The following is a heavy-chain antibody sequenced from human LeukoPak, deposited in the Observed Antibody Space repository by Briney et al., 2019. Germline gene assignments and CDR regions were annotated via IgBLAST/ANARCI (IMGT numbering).Heavy chain of an antibody. D-gene: IGHD2-15*01. J-gene: IGHJ6*03. CDR3: VNPPYCSGGSCYRYYIDV. V-gene: IGHV3-30*18. Sequence: GGSLRLSCAASVFTFSIYGMRRVLEAPGKGLECGAVISYDGSNKYYADSVKGRFTISRDNSKNTLYLQMNSLRAEDTPVYDCVNPPYCSGGSCYRYYIDVWDKGTTVTVSS. CDR1: VFTFSIYG. CDR2: ISYDGSNK.